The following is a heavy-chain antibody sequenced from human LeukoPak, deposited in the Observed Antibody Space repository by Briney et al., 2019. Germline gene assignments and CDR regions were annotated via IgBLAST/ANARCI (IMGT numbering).Heavy chain of an antibody. V-gene: IGHV3-30*02. CDR1: GFTFSSYG. Sequence: GGSLRLSCAASGFTFSSYGMHWVRQAPGKGLEWVAYIQNDGSNEQYADSVKGRFTISRDNAKNSLYLQMNSLRAEDTAVYYCARGSRELPYFDYWGQGTLVTVSS. J-gene: IGHJ4*02. CDR3: ARGSRELPYFDY. CDR2: IQNDGSNE. D-gene: IGHD1-26*01.